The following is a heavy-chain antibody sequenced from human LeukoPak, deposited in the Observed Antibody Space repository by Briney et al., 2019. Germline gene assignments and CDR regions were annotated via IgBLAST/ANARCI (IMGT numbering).Heavy chain of an antibody. CDR2: ICSTGSNI. D-gene: IGHD5-18*01. Sequence: PGGSLRLSCAASAFTFSSYEMNWVRQAPGKGLEWVSYICSTGSNIYYSDSVKGRFTISRDNAKNSLYLQMNSVRAEDTAVYYCARGGRGYSFAQADYWGQGTLVTVSS. J-gene: IGHJ4*02. CDR3: ARGGRGYSFAQADY. V-gene: IGHV3-48*03. CDR1: AFTFSSYE.